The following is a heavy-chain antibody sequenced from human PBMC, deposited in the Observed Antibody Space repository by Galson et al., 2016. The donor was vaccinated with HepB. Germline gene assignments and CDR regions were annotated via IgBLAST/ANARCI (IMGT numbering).Heavy chain of an antibody. Sequence: QSGADVKKPGESLKISCEGSGSSFTSYWISWVRQMPGKGLEWMGIIYPGDFDTRYSPSFQGQVTISADKSISTAYLQWKSLRASDTAMYYCPRHEHLVDFYYYNMDVWGQGTTVTVSS. V-gene: IGHV5-51*01. J-gene: IGHJ6*02. CDR3: PRHEHLVDFYYYNMDV. D-gene: IGHD6-13*01. CDR1: GSSFTSYW. CDR2: IYPGDFDT.